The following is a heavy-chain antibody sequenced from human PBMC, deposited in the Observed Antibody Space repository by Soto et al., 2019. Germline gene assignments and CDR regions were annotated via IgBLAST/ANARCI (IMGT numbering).Heavy chain of an antibody. Sequence: QVQLQESGPGLVKPSETLSLTCTVSGGSISLYYWSWIRQPPGKGLEWIGYLYYIGITNYNPSLKTRCTLSVDTSKLPFSLTLSSVTAADRAVYSCARALGLGSGSSDTNWFDPWGQGTLVTVSS. D-gene: IGHD3-10*01. CDR2: LYYIGIT. CDR3: ARALGLGSGSSDTNWFDP. CDR1: GGSISLYY. J-gene: IGHJ5*02. V-gene: IGHV4-59*01.